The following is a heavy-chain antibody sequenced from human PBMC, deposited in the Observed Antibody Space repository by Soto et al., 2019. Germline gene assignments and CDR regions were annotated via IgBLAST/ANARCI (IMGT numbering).Heavy chain of an antibody. V-gene: IGHV1-69*13. J-gene: IGHJ6*02. Sequence: ASVKVSCTASGGTFSSYAISWVRQAPRQGLEWMGGIIPIFGTANYAQKFQGRVTITADESTSTAYMELSSLRSEDTAVYYCARGDGYCTNGVCYSYYYYYGMDVWGQGTTVTVS. D-gene: IGHD2-8*01. CDR3: ARGDGYCTNGVCYSYYYYYGMDV. CDR1: GGTFSSYA. CDR2: IIPIFGTA.